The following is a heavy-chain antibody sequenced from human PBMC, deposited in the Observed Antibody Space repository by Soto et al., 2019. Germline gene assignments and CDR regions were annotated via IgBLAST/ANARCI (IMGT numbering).Heavy chain of an antibody. J-gene: IGHJ5*02. V-gene: IGHV4-59*01. CDR1: GGSISSYY. CDR3: ARFPREGKGDCSGGSCYSKAHWFDP. D-gene: IGHD2-15*01. CDR2: IYYSGST. Sequence: SETLSLTCTVSGGSISSYYWSWIRQPPGKGLEWIGYIYYSGSTNYNPSLKSRVTISVDTSKNQFSLKLSSVTAADTAVYYCARFPREGKGDCSGGSCYSKAHWFDPWGQGTLVTVSS.